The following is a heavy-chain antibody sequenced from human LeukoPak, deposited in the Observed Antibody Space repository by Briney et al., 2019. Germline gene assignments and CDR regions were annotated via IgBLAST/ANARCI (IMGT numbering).Heavy chain of an antibody. CDR1: GFTFSSYA. CDR3: APRQYSGSYLGY. V-gene: IGHV3-23*01. Sequence: GGSLRLSCAASGFTFSSYAMSWVRQAPGKGLEWVSAISGSGGSTYYADSVKGRFTISRDNSKNTLFLQMNSLRAEDTAVYYCAPRQYSGSYLGYWGQGTLVAVSS. J-gene: IGHJ4*02. D-gene: IGHD1-26*01. CDR2: ISGSGGST.